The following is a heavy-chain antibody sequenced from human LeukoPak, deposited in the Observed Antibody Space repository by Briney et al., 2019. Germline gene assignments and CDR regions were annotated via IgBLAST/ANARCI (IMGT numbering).Heavy chain of an antibody. CDR2: IYYSGST. CDR1: GDSISSSTYY. Sequence: PSETLSLTCTVSGDSISSSTYYWGWIRQPPGKGLEWIGNIYYSGSTNYKPSLKSRVTISVDTTKNHFSLKLSSVTAADTAVYYCARSSHISGHPWGFDPWGQGTLVTVSS. D-gene: IGHD3-22*01. CDR3: ARSSHISGHPWGFDP. V-gene: IGHV4-39*02. J-gene: IGHJ5*02.